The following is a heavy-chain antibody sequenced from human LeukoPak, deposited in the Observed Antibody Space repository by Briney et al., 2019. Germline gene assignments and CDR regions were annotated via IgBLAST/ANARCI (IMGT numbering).Heavy chain of an antibody. J-gene: IGHJ4*02. Sequence: SETLSLTCTVSGGSISSHYWSWIRQPPGKGLEWIGYIYNRGSTKYNPSLESRVTISVATSKNQFSLKVNSVTAADTAVYYCARSFYGHYFDYWGQGTLAIVSS. CDR1: GGSISSHY. D-gene: IGHD2/OR15-2a*01. CDR2: IYNRGST. CDR3: ARSFYGHYFDY. V-gene: IGHV4-59*11.